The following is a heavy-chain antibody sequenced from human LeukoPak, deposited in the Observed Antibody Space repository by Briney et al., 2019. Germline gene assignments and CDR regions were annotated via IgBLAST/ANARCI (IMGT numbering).Heavy chain of an antibody. CDR3: ARGPMIVVAHDAFDI. CDR1: GYTFTSYG. Sequence: GASVRVSCKASGYTFTSYGISWVRQAPGQGLEWMGWISAYNGNTNYAQKLQGRVTMTTDTSTSTAYMELRSLRSDDTAVYYCARGPMIVVAHDAFDIWGQGTMVTVSS. V-gene: IGHV1-18*01. CDR2: ISAYNGNT. J-gene: IGHJ3*02. D-gene: IGHD3-22*01.